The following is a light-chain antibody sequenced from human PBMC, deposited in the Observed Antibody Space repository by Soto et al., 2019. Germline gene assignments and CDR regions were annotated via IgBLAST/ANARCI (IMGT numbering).Light chain of an antibody. CDR1: TGAVTSGHY. CDR2: DTS. J-gene: IGLJ2*01. Sequence: QSVVTQEPSLTVSPGGTVTLTCGSSTGAVTSGHYPYWFQQKPGQAPRTLIYDTSNKHSWTPARFSGSLLGGKAALTLSGAQPEDEAEYYCLLSYSDYRPVFGGGTKVTVL. CDR3: LLSYSDYRPV. V-gene: IGLV7-46*01.